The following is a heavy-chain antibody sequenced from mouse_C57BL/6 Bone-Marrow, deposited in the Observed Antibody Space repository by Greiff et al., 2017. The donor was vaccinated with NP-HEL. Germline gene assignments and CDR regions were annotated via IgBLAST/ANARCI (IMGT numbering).Heavy chain of an antibody. CDR3: ARWGPPYAMDY. Sequence: QVHVKQSGAELVKPGASVKISCKASGYAFSSYWMNWVKQRPGKGLEWIGQIYPGDGDTNYNGKFKGKATLTADKSSSTAYMQLSSLTSEDSAVYFCARWGPPYAMDYWGQGTSVTVSS. CDR1: GYAFSSYW. CDR2: IYPGDGDT. V-gene: IGHV1-80*01. J-gene: IGHJ4*01.